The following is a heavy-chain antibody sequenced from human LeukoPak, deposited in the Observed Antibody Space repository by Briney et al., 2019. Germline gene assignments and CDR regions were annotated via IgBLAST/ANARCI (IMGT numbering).Heavy chain of an antibody. CDR1: GGSINNTLFY. D-gene: IGHD6-13*01. J-gene: IGHJ5*02. CDR2: IYYSGST. CDR3: ARLIAAAGIWWFDP. Sequence: SETLSLTCTVSGGSINNTLFYWGWIRQPPGKGLEWIGYIYYSGSTNYNPSLKSRVTISVDTSKNQFSLKLSSVTAADTAVYYCARLIAAAGIWWFDPWGQGTLVTVSS. V-gene: IGHV4-61*05.